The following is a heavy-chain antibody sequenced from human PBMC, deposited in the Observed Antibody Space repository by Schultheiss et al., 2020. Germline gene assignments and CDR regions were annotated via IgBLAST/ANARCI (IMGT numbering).Heavy chain of an antibody. J-gene: IGHJ6*02. CDR1: GGTFSSYA. CDR2: IIPIFGTA. D-gene: IGHD3-3*01. V-gene: IGHV1-69*06. Sequence: SVKVSCKASGGTFSSYAISWVRQAPGQGLEWMGGIIPIFGTANYAQKFQGRVTITADKSTSTAYMELSSLRSEDTAVYYCARSRGVLEIYYYGMDVWGQGTTVTVSS. CDR3: ARSRGVLEIYYYGMDV.